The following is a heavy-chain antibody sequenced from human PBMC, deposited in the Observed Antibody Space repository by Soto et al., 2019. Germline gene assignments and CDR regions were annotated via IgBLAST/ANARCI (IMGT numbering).Heavy chain of an antibody. V-gene: IGHV4-34*01. J-gene: IGHJ5*02. Sequence: QVQLQQWGAGLLKPSETLSLTCAVYGGSFSGYYWSWIRQPPVKGLEWIGEINHSGSTNYNPSLKSRVTISVDTSKNQFSLKLSSVTAADTAVYYCARGRHSQIRYCSSTSCPNWFDPWGQGTLVTVSS. CDR3: ARGRHSQIRYCSSTSCPNWFDP. CDR2: INHSGST. CDR1: GGSFSGYY. D-gene: IGHD2-2*01.